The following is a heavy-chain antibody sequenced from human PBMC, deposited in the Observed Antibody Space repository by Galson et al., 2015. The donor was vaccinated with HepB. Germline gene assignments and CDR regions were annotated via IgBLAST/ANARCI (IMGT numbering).Heavy chain of an antibody. J-gene: IGHJ6*02. V-gene: IGHV3-30*18. CDR3: AKDVVTMITVEFYFSATGG. CDR2: LSYDGSNK. CDR1: GFTFSSYC. Sequence: SLRLSCAASGFTFSSYCMRWVRQAPGKGLEWVAVLSYDGSNKYYADSVKGRFTISRNNSKNTLNLQMNSMRAEETAMYYCAKDVVTMITVEFYFSATGGWGQGTPVTVSS. D-gene: IGHD3-22*01.